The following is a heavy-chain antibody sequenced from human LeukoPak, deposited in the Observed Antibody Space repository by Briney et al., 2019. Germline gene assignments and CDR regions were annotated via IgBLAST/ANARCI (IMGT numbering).Heavy chain of an antibody. Sequence: GGSLRLSCAASGFTFSDYYMSWIRQAPGKGLEWVSYITTGSRSYTNHADSVKGRFTISRDYAKNSLYLQMNSLRAEDTGVYYCARGREVLDYWGQGTLVTVSS. CDR2: ITTGSRSYT. V-gene: IGHV3-11*06. J-gene: IGHJ4*02. CDR1: GFTFSDYY. CDR3: ARGREVLDY. D-gene: IGHD1-26*01.